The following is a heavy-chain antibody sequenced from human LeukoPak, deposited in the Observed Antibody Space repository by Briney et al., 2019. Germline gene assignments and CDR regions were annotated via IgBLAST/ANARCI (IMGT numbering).Heavy chain of an antibody. Sequence: SETLSLTCTVSGGSISSYYWTWIRQPPGKGLEWIGYIYFRGNTNYNPSLKSRVTISVDPSKNQFSLKLSSVTAADTAVYYCARFYCNGGSCYSDYWGQGTLVTVSS. CDR1: GGSISSYY. V-gene: IGHV4-59*01. D-gene: IGHD2-15*01. CDR2: IYFRGNT. J-gene: IGHJ4*02. CDR3: ARFYCNGGSCYSDY.